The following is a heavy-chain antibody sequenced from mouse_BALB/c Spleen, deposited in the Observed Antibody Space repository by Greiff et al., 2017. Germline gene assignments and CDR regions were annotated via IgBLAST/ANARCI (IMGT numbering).Heavy chain of an antibody. CDR3: ADGYHWYFDV. V-gene: IGHV1-7*01. Sequence: VKLMESGAELAKPGASVKMSCKASGYTFTSYWMHWVKQRPGQGLEWIGYINPSTGYTEYNQKFKDKATLTADKSSSTAYMQLSSLTSEDSAVYYCADGYHWYFDVWGAGTTVTVSS. D-gene: IGHD2-3*01. CDR1: GYTFTSYW. CDR2: INPSTGYT. J-gene: IGHJ1*01.